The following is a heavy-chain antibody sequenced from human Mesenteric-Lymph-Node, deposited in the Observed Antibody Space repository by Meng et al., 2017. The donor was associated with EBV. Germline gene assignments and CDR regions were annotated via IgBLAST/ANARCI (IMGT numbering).Heavy chain of an antibody. Sequence: EVQRLESGGGLVQPGGSWRLSCAASGFTFSSNAMNWVRQAPGKGLEWVSAVSSSGGTTYYADSVKGRFTISRDNSKNTLYLQMNSLRAEDTAVYYCAIRIAVNYWGQGTLVTVSS. V-gene: IGHV3-23*01. CDR1: GFTFSSNA. J-gene: IGHJ4*02. D-gene: IGHD6-19*01. CDR2: VSSSGGTT. CDR3: AIRIAVNY.